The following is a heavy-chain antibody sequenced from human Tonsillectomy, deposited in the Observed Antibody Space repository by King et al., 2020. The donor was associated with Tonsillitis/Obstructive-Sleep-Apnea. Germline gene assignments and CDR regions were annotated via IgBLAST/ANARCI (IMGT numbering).Heavy chain of an antibody. Sequence: VQLVESGGGLVKPGGSLRLSCAASGFTFSSYYMNWVRQAPGKGLEWVSSISSSSSYIYYADSVKGRFTISRDNAKKSLYLQMNSLRAEDTAVYYCARDGERYYFDHWGQGTLVTVSS. CDR2: ISSSSSYI. CDR3: ARDGERYYFDH. V-gene: IGHV3-21*01. J-gene: IGHJ4*02. CDR1: GFTFSSYY. D-gene: IGHD1-1*01.